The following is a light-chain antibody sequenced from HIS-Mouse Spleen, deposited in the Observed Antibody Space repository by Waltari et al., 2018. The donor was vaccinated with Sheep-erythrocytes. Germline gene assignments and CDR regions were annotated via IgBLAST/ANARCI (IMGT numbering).Light chain of an antibody. CDR1: ALPKKY. J-gene: IGLJ3*02. Sequence: SYELTQPPSVSVSPGQTARITCSGDALPKKYAYWDQQKSGQAPVLVIDEDSKRPSGIPERFSGSTSGTMATLTISGAQVEDEADYYCYSTDSSGNHWVFGGGTKLTVL. CDR2: EDS. CDR3: YSTDSSGNHWV. V-gene: IGLV3-10*01.